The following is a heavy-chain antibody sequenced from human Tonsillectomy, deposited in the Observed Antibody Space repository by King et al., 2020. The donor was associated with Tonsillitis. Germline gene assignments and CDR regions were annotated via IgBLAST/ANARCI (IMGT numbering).Heavy chain of an antibody. CDR3: AKALPRWFGELPDY. Sequence: VQLVESGGGLVQPGGSLSLSCAASKFTFSNYAMNWVRQAPGKGLEWVSTISGSGGITYYADSVKGRFTFSRDNSKNTLYLQMNSLRADDTAVYFCAKALPRWFGELPDYWGQGTLVTVSS. CDR1: KFTFSNYA. CDR2: ISGSGGIT. J-gene: IGHJ4*02. V-gene: IGHV3-23*04. D-gene: IGHD3-10*01.